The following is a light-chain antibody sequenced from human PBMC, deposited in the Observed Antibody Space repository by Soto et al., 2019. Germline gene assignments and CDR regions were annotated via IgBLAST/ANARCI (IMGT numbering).Light chain of an antibody. J-gene: IGLJ1*01. V-gene: IGLV2-14*01. CDR1: TSDVGGYNY. Sequence: QSALTQPASVSGSPGQSITISCTGATSDVGGYNYVSWYQQHPGKAPKLLIYDVSNRPSGVSNRFSASKSGNTASLTIPGLQAEDEADYYCSSYTSSGTYVFGTGTKVTVL. CDR3: SSYTSSGTYV. CDR2: DVS.